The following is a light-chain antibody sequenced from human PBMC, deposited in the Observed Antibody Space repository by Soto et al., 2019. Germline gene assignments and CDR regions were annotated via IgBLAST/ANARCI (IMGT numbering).Light chain of an antibody. Sequence: QSVLTHPRSVCWSPGHSVTISCTGTGNDVGAYNYVSWYQQYPGRPPKLMIYDVTKWPSGVPERFSGSKSGNTASLTISGLQAEDEADYFCCSYAGGYIYLFGTGTKVT. CDR2: DVT. CDR1: GNDVGAYNY. V-gene: IGLV2-11*01. CDR3: CSYAGGYIYL. J-gene: IGLJ1*01.